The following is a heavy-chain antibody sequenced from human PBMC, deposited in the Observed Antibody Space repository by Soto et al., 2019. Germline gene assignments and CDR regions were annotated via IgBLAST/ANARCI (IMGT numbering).Heavy chain of an antibody. CDR2: IYYSGTT. Sequence: PSVTLSLPCTVSGGSSSNYYWRWIRQSPGKGLEWIGYIYYSGTTNYNPSLKSRVTISVDTSKNQFSLKLRSVTSADTAVYYCARRWVSAFDYWRQGTQVTVSS. D-gene: IGHD1-26*01. J-gene: IGHJ4*02. V-gene: IGHV4-59*08. CDR1: GGSSSNYY. CDR3: ARRWVSAFDY.